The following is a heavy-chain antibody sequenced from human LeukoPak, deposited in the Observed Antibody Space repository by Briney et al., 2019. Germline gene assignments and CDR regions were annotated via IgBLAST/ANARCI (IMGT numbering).Heavy chain of an antibody. CDR3: ARDRDSYGYRPRFDY. Sequence: GRSLRLSCAASGFTFSSYAMHWVRQAPGKGLEWVAVISYDGSNKYYADSVKGRFTISRDNSKNTLYLQMNSLRAEDTAVYYCARDRDSYGYRPRFDYWGQGTLVTVSS. CDR1: GFTFSSYA. J-gene: IGHJ4*02. D-gene: IGHD5-18*01. V-gene: IGHV3-30-3*01. CDR2: ISYDGSNK.